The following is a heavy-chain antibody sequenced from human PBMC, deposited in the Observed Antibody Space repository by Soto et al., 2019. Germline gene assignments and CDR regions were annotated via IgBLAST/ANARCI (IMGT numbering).Heavy chain of an antibody. D-gene: IGHD2-15*01. Sequence: QVQLVESGGGVVQPGRSLRLSCAASGFTFSSNGMHWVCQAPGKGLEWVAVMSNDGSHTSYADSAKGRFTISRDNSKNTLYLQMNSLRAEDSGIYYCTKGCSSSSNCYIIDYWGQGALVTVSS. V-gene: IGHV3-30*18. J-gene: IGHJ4*02. CDR2: MSNDGSHT. CDR1: GFTFSSNG. CDR3: TKGCSSSSNCYIIDY.